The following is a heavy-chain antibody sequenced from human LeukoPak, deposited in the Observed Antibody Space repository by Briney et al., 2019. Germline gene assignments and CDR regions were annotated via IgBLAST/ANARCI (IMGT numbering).Heavy chain of an antibody. Sequence: SETLSLTCAVSGGSISSGGYSWSWIRQPPGKGLEWIGYIYHSGSTYYNPSLKSRVTISVDRSKNQFSLKLSSVTAADTAVYYCARLWAGTVDYWGQGTLVTVSS. D-gene: IGHD6-19*01. J-gene: IGHJ4*02. CDR3: ARLWAGTVDY. V-gene: IGHV4-30-2*01. CDR1: GGSISSGGYS. CDR2: IYHSGST.